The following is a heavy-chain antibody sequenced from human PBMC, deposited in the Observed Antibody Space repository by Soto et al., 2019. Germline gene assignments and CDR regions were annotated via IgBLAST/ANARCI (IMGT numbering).Heavy chain of an antibody. Sequence: QVQLVQSGAEVKKPGASVKVSCKASGYTFTIYGISWVREAPGQGLEWMGWISAYNGNTNYAQKLQGRVTMTTDTSPSTAYMELRSLRSDYTAVYYCARDLAPHGLPFDYWGQGTLVTVSS. CDR2: ISAYNGNT. CDR1: GYTFTIYG. V-gene: IGHV1-18*04. CDR3: ARDLAPHGLPFDY. J-gene: IGHJ4*02.